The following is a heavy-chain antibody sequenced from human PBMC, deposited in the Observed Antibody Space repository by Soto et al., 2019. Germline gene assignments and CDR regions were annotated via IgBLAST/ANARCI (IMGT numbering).Heavy chain of an antibody. CDR1: GFRFDDYN. V-gene: IGHV3-43*01. D-gene: IGHD3-3*01. CDR2: ITWNGGNT. Sequence: GGSLRLSCAASGFRFDDYNIHWFRQAPGKGLEWVSLITWNGGNTYYADSVKGRFTISRDGTTKSVSLQMTSLKTEDTGLYYCARETLSFGSALDVWGQGTTVTVS. CDR3: ARETLSFGSALDV. J-gene: IGHJ6*02.